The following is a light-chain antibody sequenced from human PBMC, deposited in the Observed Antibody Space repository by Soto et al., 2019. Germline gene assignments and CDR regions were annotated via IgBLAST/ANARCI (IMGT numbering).Light chain of an antibody. CDR3: QQRHNWPIT. CDR1: QGISSY. Sequence: TRSPALLSASTGARVTISCRMSQGISSYLAWYQKQPGQAPRLLIYDASTRATGIPARFSGSGAGTAFTLTISGLEPADLGVYYCQQRHNWPITFGQGTRLEIK. V-gene: IGKV3D-11*01. J-gene: IGKJ5*01. CDR2: DAS.